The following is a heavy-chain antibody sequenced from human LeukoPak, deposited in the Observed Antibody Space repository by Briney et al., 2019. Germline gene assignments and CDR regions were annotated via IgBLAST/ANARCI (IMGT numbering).Heavy chain of an antibody. CDR1: GFTFSSYA. J-gene: IGHJ4*02. D-gene: IGHD6-19*01. CDR3: ARDRFHSNGWYWYSDY. CDR2: ISYDGSNK. Sequence: PGRSLRLSCAASGFTFSSYAMHWVRQAPGKGLEWVAVISYDGSNKYYADSVKGRFTISRDNSKNTLYLQMNSLRAEDTAVYYCARDRFHSNGWYWYSDYWGQGTLVTVSS. V-gene: IGHV3-30-3*01.